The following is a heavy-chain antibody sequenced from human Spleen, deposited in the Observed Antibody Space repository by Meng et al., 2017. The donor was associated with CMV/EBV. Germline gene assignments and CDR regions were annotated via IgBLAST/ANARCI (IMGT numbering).Heavy chain of an antibody. Sequence: SCKASGYSFTSRYIHWVRRAPGQGLEWMGIIDPAGGTTSYTQKFQDRVTLTRDTLTNTIYMELSSLTSEDTAVYYCARAYGAFDYWGQGTLVTVSS. V-gene: IGHV1-46*01. CDR1: GYSFTSRY. D-gene: IGHD3-10*01. CDR3: ARAYGAFDY. CDR2: IDPAGGTT. J-gene: IGHJ4*02.